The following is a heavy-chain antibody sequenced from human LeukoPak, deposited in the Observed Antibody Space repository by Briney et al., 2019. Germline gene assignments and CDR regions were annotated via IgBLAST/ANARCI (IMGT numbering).Heavy chain of an antibody. CDR2: ISYDGSNK. D-gene: IGHD3-10*01. Sequence: GGSLRLSCVASESTFTRYDMHWVRQAPGKGLEWVAVISYDGSNKDYTDSVKGRFTISRDNSKNTLYLQMNSLRAEDTALYYCAKDGISYGSGSYCSSWGQGTLVTVSS. CDR3: AKDGISYGSGSYCSS. J-gene: IGHJ5*02. CDR1: ESTFTRYD. V-gene: IGHV3-30*18.